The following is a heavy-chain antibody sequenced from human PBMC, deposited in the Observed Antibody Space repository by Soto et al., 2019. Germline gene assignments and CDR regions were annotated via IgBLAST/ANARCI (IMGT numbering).Heavy chain of an antibody. D-gene: IGHD3-10*01. CDR3: ARDNRPLITMVRGVIIETFDY. J-gene: IGHJ4*02. Sequence: PGGSLRLSCAASGFNFSSLGMHWVRQAPGRGLEWVAVIWYDGSLKYYADSVKGRFTISRDNSKNTLYLQMNSLRAEDTAVYYCARDNRPLITMVRGVIIETFDYWGQGTLVTVSS. CDR1: GFNFSSLG. V-gene: IGHV3-33*01. CDR2: IWYDGSLK.